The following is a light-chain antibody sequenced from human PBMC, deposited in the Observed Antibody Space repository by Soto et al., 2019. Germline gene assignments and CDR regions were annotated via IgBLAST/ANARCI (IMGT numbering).Light chain of an antibody. V-gene: IGKV3-20*01. CDR3: QQYDSPPVT. CDR2: GAS. CDR1: QSVSSSY. Sequence: EIVLTQSPGTLSLSPGERATLSCRASQSVSSSYLAWYQQKPGQAPRLLTYGASSRATGIPDRFSGSGSGTDFTLTISRLEPEDFAVYYCQQYDSPPVTFGQGTKVEIK. J-gene: IGKJ1*01.